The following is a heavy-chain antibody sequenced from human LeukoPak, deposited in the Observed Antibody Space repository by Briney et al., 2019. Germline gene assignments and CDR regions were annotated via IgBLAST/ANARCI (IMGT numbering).Heavy chain of an antibody. Sequence: KLQGRVTMTTDTSTSTAYMELRSLRSDDTAVYYRARDCIGCPGFDYWGQGTLVTVSS. CDR3: ARDCIGCPGFDY. V-gene: IGHV1-18*01. J-gene: IGHJ4*02. D-gene: IGHD2-15*01.